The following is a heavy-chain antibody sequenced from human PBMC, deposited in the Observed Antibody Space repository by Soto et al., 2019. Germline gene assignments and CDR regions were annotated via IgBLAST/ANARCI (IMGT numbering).Heavy chain of an antibody. CDR2: IYWDDDK. V-gene: IGHV2-5*02. J-gene: IGHJ4*02. CDR1: GFSLSTNGVG. CDR3: AATKTWVYYFDY. D-gene: IGHD1-26*01. Sequence: QITLKESGPTLVKPTQTLTLTCTFSGFSLSTNGVGVGWIRQPPGKALEWLALIYWDDDKHNSPALKNRLTVTKDCTKKQVVSTMTNMDPVDTATYYCAATKTWVYYFDYWGQGTLVTVSS.